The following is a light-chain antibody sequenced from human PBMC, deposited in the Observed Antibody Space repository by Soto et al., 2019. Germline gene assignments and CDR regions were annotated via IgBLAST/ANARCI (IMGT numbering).Light chain of an antibody. V-gene: IGKV3-11*01. CDR2: DAS. Sequence: EIVLTQSPATLSLSPGERATLSCRASQNVSTYLAWYQQKPGQAPRLLIYDASNRATGIPARFSGSGSGTALTLAVSSLEPDDVAGYYCQQRTNWLTFGPGTKVDIK. CDR1: QNVSTY. J-gene: IGKJ3*01. CDR3: QQRTNWLT.